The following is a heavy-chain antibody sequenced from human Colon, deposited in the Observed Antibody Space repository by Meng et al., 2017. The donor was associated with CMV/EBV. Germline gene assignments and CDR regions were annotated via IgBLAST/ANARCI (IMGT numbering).Heavy chain of an antibody. J-gene: IGHJ6*02. Sequence: GESLKISCAGSGFTFSNHAMSWVRQAPGKGLEWVSVIYAGRRSTYFADSVKGRFTISRDDSKNTLYLEMNSLRAEDTAVYYCAKGSLEWLYYGMDVWGQGTTVTVSS. CDR3: AKGSLEWLYYGMDV. CDR2: IYAGRRST. V-gene: IGHV3-23*03. D-gene: IGHD3-3*01. CDR1: GFTFSNHA.